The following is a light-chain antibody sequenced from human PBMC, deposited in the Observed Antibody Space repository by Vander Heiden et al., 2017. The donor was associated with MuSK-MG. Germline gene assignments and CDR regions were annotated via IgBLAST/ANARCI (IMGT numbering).Light chain of an antibody. CDR3: CSDAGSYTVV. J-gene: IGLJ2*01. CDR1: SSDVGGYNY. CDR2: DVS. Sequence: QSALTQPRSVSGSPGQSVTISCTGTSSDVGGYNYVSWYQPHPGKPPQLMIYDVSKRPSGVPDRFSGSKSGNTASLTISGLQAEDEADYYCCSDAGSYTVVFGGGTKLTVL. V-gene: IGLV2-11*01.